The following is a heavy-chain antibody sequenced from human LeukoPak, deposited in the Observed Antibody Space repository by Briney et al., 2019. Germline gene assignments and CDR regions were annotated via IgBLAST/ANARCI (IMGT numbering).Heavy chain of an antibody. J-gene: IGHJ4*02. V-gene: IGHV4-34*01. Sequence: SETLSLTCAVYGGSFSGYYWSWIRQPPGKGLEWIGEINHSGSTNYNPSLKSRVTISVDTSKNQFSLKLSSVTAADMAVYYCARGPGPLGYWGQGTLVTVSS. CDR1: GGSFSGYY. CDR3: ARGPGPLGY. CDR2: INHSGST. D-gene: IGHD3-16*01.